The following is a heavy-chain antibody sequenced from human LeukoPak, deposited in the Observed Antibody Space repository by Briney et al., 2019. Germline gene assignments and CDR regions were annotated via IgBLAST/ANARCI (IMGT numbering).Heavy chain of an antibody. J-gene: IGHJ4*02. CDR3: ARASALSTPPFGY. CDR2: INIDGSSS. Sequence: GSLRLSCAASGFTFSSYWMHWVRQAPGKGLVWVSRINIDGSSSNYADSVKGRFTISRDNAKNAVYLQMNSLRVEDTAVYYCARASALSTPPFGYWGQGTLVTVSS. D-gene: IGHD5/OR15-5a*01. CDR1: GFTFSSYW. V-gene: IGHV3-74*01.